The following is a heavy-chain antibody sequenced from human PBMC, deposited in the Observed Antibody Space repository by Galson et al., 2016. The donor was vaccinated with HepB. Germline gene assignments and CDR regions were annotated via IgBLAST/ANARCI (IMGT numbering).Heavy chain of an antibody. CDR3: ARDGSGWLFDS. CDR1: GFTFSNYW. V-gene: IGHV3-7*01. J-gene: IGHJ4*02. CDR2: IKRDGSEK. Sequence: SLRLSCAASGFTFSNYWMSGVRQPPGKGLEWVGNIKRDGSEKYYVDSVKGRFTISRDNAKNSLYLQMNSLRAEDTAVYYCARDGSGWLFDSWGQGTLVTVSS. D-gene: IGHD6-19*01.